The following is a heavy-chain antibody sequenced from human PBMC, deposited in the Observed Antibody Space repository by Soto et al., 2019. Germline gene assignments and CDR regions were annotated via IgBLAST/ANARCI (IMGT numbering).Heavy chain of an antibody. Sequence: EVQLLESGGGLVQPGGSLRLSCAASGFTFSSYAMSWVRQAPGKGLEWVSAISGSGGSTYYADSVKGRFTISRDNSKNTLYLQMNSLRAEDTAVYYCAKDPPNDFWSGYYHILDYWGQGTLVTVSS. D-gene: IGHD3-3*01. CDR1: GFTFSSYA. CDR3: AKDPPNDFWSGYYHILDY. V-gene: IGHV3-23*01. CDR2: ISGSGGST. J-gene: IGHJ4*02.